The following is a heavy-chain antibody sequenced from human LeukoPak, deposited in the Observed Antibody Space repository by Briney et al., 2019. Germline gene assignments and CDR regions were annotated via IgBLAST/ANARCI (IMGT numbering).Heavy chain of an antibody. V-gene: IGHV3-23*01. Sequence: GGSLRLSCAASGFTFSSYSMNWVRQAPGKGLEWVSAISGSGGSTYYADSVKGRFTISRDNSKNTLYLQMNSLRAEDTAVYYCARDVAGYCSGGSCYSLYYFDYWGQGTLVTVSS. CDR2: ISGSGGST. D-gene: IGHD2-15*01. CDR1: GFTFSSYS. CDR3: ARDVAGYCSGGSCYSLYYFDY. J-gene: IGHJ4*02.